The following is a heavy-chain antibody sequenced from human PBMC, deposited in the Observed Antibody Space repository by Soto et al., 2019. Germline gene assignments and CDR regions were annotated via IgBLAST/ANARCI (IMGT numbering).Heavy chain of an antibody. CDR1: GGTFSSYA. CDR2: IIPIFGTA. CDR3: ARRTFWSGYYYYYYGMDV. Sequence: SVKVSCKASGGTFSSYAISWVRQAPGQGLEWMGGIIPIFGTANYAQKFQGRVTITADESTSTAYMELSSLRSEDTAVYYCARRTFWSGYYYYYYGMDVWGQGTTVTVSS. J-gene: IGHJ6*02. D-gene: IGHD3-3*01. V-gene: IGHV1-69*13.